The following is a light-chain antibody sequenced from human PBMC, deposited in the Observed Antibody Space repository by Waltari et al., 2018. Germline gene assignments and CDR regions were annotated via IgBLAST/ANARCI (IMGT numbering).Light chain of an antibody. J-gene: IGLJ2*01. CDR2: DVS. CDR1: SSDVGGYNY. Sequence: QSALTQPRSVSGSPGQSVTISCTGTSSDVGGYNYVSLYQQPPGKAPKLMIYDVSKRPSGVPDRFSGSKSGNTASLTISGLQAEDEADYYCCSYAGSYTYVVFGGGTKLTVL. CDR3: CSYAGSYTYVV. V-gene: IGLV2-11*01.